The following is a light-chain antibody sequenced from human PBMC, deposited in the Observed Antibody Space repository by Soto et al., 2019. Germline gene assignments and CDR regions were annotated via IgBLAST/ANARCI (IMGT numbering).Light chain of an antibody. CDR3: QQSYDTVWT. Sequence: DIQMTQSPSSLSASAGDRVTITCRASQSIDSYLNWYQQKPGKAPNLLIYAASSLQSGVPSRFSGSGSGTDFTLTISSLKPEDFATYYCQQSYDTVWTFGQGTKVEIK. J-gene: IGKJ1*01. CDR2: AAS. CDR1: QSIDSY. V-gene: IGKV1-39*01.